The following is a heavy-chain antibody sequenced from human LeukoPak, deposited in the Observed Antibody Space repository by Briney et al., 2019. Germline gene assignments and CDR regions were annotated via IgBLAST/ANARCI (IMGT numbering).Heavy chain of an antibody. CDR1: GYRFTSYW. J-gene: IGHJ3*02. D-gene: IGHD3-10*01. V-gene: IGHV5-51*01. CDR3: ARTETYYGSGSYFDAFDI. CDR2: IYPGDSDT. Sequence: GESLKISCKGSGYRFTSYWSGWVRQMPGKGLEWMGIIYPGDSDTRYSPSFQGQVTISADKSISTAYLQWSSLKASDTAMYYCARTETYYGSGSYFDAFDIWGQGTMVTVSS.